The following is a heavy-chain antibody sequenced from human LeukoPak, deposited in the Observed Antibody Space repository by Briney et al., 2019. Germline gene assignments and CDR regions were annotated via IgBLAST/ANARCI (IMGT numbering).Heavy chain of an antibody. CDR1: GFTFSSYA. Sequence: GGSLRLSCAASGFTFSSYAMSWVRQAPGKGLEWVSVIYSSGSTYYADSVKGRFTISRDNSKNTLHLQMNTLRAEDTAVYYCASRIATAGSVDYWGQGTLVTVSS. V-gene: IGHV3-23*05. CDR3: ASRIATAGSVDY. J-gene: IGHJ4*02. D-gene: IGHD6-13*01. CDR2: IYSSGST.